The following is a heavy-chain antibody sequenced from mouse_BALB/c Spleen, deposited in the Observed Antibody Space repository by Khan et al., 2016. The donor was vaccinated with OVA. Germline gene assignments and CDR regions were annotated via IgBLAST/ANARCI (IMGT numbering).Heavy chain of an antibody. CDR2: ICSDGST. J-gene: IGHJ4*01. V-gene: IGHV2-6*02. CDR1: GFSLTSYG. Sequence: QVQLKQSGPGLVAPSQSLSITCTVSGFSLTSYGVHWVRQPPGKGLEWLVGICSDGSTTYNSALKSRLSISKDNSKSQVCLQLNSLPTDDTAMYYCARVGFYAMDYWGQGTSVTVAS. CDR3: ARVGFYAMDY.